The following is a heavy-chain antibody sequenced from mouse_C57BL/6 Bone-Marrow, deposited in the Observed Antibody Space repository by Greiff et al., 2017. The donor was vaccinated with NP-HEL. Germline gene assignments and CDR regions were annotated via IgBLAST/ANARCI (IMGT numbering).Heavy chain of an antibody. D-gene: IGHD4-1*01. J-gene: IGHJ3*01. CDR2: ISSGGSYT. Sequence: DVQLVESGGDLVKPGGSLKLSCAASGFTFSSYGMSWVRQTPDKRLEWVATISSGGSYTYYPDSVKGRFTISRDNAKNTLYLQMSSLKSEDTAMYYCARQGLTGTGFAYWGQGTLVTVSA. CDR3: ARQGLTGTGFAY. V-gene: IGHV5-6*01. CDR1: GFTFSSYG.